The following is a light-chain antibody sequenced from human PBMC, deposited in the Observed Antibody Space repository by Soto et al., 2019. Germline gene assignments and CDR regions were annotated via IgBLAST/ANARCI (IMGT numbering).Light chain of an antibody. CDR3: AAWDDSLNGSV. J-gene: IGLJ1*01. CDR2: SNH. CDR1: RSNIGSYT. Sequence: QSVLNQPPSASGTPGQTVTVSCSGSRSNIGSYTVNWYQQLPGTAPKLVIYSNHQRPSGVPDRFSGSKSGTSASLAISGLQSEDEADYYCAAWDDSLNGSVFGSGTKVTVL. V-gene: IGLV1-44*01.